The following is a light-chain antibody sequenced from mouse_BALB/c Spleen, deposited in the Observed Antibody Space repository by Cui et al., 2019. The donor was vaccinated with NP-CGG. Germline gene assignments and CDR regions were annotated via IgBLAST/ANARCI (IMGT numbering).Light chain of an antibody. J-gene: IGLJ1*01. CDR3: ALWYSNHWV. V-gene: IGLV1*01. Sequence: QAVVPLESALTTSPGETVTLTCRSSTGTVTTSNYANWVQEKPDHLFTGLIGGTNNRVPGVPARFSGSLIGDKAALTITGEQTEDEAIYFCALWYSNHWVFGGGTKLTVL. CDR1: TGTVTTSNY. CDR2: GTN.